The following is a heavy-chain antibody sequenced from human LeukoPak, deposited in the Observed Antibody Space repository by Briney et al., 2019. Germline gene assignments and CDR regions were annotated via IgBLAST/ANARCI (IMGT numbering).Heavy chain of an antibody. J-gene: IGHJ4*02. CDR3: AKDLFVLRFLEWSQDYFDY. CDR1: GFTFSSYG. V-gene: IGHV3-30*18. D-gene: IGHD3-3*01. Sequence: PGGSLRLSCAASGFTFSSYGMHWVRQAPGKGLEWVAVISYDGSNKYYADSVKGRFTISRDNSKNTLYLQMNSLRAEDTAVYYCAKDLFVLRFLEWSQDYFDYWGQGTLVTVSS. CDR2: ISYDGSNK.